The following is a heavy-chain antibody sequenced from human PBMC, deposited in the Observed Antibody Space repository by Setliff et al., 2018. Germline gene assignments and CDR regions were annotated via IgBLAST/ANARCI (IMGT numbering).Heavy chain of an antibody. CDR1: GFPFNRYA. J-gene: IGHJ5*02. CDR3: VRDRFRELQPFDR. D-gene: IGHD3-16*01. V-gene: IGHV3-30-3*01. CDR2: ISFDGANT. Sequence: SCAASGFPFNRYAMHWVRQPPGKGLEWVAAISFDGANTYYTDSVRGRFTVSRDDSENTFYLQMNSLRPEDTAVYYCVRDRFRELQPFDRWGPGTLVTVSS.